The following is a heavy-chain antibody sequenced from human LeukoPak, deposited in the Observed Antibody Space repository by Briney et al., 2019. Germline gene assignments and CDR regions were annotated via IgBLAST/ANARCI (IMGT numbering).Heavy chain of an antibody. Sequence: PGGSLRLSCAASGFTFSSYAMHWVRQAPGKGLEWVAVISYDGSNKYYADSVKGRFTISRDNSKNTLYLQMNSLRAEDTAVYYCARPSSGVVRNPNFDYWGQGTLVTVSS. CDR2: ISYDGSNK. D-gene: IGHD3-3*01. V-gene: IGHV3-30-3*01. CDR3: ARPSSGVVRNPNFDY. J-gene: IGHJ4*02. CDR1: GFTFSSYA.